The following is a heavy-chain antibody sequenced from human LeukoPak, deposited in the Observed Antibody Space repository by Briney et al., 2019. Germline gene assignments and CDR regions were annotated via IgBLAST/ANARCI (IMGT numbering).Heavy chain of an antibody. CDR3: AKDRGLLIDY. CDR1: GFTFSSYG. CDR2: ISYDGSNK. V-gene: IGHV3-30*18. J-gene: IGHJ4*02. Sequence: GGSLRLSCAASGFTFSSYGMHWVRQAPGKGLEWVAVISYDGSNKYYADSVKGRFTISRDNSKNTLYLQMNSLRAEDTAVYYCAKDRGLLIDYWGQGTLVTVSS.